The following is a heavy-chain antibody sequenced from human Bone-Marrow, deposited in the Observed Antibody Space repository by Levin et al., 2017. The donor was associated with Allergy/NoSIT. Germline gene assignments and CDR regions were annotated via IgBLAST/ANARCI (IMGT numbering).Heavy chain of an antibody. D-gene: IGHD3-10*01. J-gene: IGHJ6*02. CDR2: ISSSSSYI. CDR3: ARDLKYYYGSSYSYYYYYGMDV. CDR1: GFTFSSYS. V-gene: IGHV3-21*01. Sequence: GESLKISCAASGFTFSSYSMNWVRQAPGKGLEWVSSISSSSSYIYYADSVKGRFTISRDNAKNSLYLQMNSLRAEDTAVYYCARDLKYYYGSSYSYYYYYGMDVWGQGTTVTVSS.